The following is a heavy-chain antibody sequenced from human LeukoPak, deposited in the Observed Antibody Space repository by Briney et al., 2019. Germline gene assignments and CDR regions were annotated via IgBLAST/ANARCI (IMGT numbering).Heavy chain of an antibody. V-gene: IGHV4-61*02. Sequence: SETLSLTCTVSGDSISSGDYYWRWIRQPAGKGLEWIGRISSSGSTNYNPSLTSRVTISVDTSKNQFSLKLSSVTAADTAVCFCARGPYSYDSSGAFDVWGQGTMVAVSS. CDR2: ISSSGST. J-gene: IGHJ3*01. D-gene: IGHD3-22*01. CDR3: ARGPYSYDSSGAFDV. CDR1: GDSISSGDYY.